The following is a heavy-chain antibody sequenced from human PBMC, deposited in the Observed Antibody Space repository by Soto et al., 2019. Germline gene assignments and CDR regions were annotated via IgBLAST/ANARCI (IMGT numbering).Heavy chain of an antibody. CDR3: TRRDGYIDY. Sequence: GESLKISCKASGYSLTSYWIGWVRQRPGKGLEWMGIVYPGDSDTRYSPAFRGQVTISVDRSTSTAYLQWSSLKASDTARDCWTRRDGYIDYWGQGTLVTVSS. J-gene: IGHJ4*02. CDR2: VYPGDSDT. CDR1: GYSLTSYW. V-gene: IGHV5-51*01.